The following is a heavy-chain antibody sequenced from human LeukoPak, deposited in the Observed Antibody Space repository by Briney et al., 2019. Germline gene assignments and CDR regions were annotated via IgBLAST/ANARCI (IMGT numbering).Heavy chain of an antibody. D-gene: IGHD2-8*02. V-gene: IGHV3-30*19. CDR1: GFTFSSFG. CDR2: ISNDGGNK. J-gene: IGHJ4*02. Sequence: PGRSLRLSCAASGFTFSSFGMHWVRQAPGKGLEWVAVISNDGGNKNYADSVKGRFTISRDNSKNTLYLQMNSLRAEDTAVFYCARDASRTGDYFDYWGQGTLVTVSS. CDR3: ARDASRTGDYFDY.